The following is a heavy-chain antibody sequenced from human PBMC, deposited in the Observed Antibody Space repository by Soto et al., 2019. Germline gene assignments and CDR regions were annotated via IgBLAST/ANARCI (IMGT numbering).Heavy chain of an antibody. D-gene: IGHD2-15*01. Sequence: LRDYRGVAEVSRSSYAMHRVRQAPGKGLEWVAVISYDGSNKYYVDSVKGRFTISRDNAKNSLYLQLNSLGADDMAVYYCARGYCSGGFCFAGAFDIWGQGTRVTVSS. CDR2: ISYDGSNK. CDR3: ARGYCSGGFCFAGAFDI. J-gene: IGHJ3*02. CDR1: EVSRSSYA. V-gene: IGHV3-30-3*01.